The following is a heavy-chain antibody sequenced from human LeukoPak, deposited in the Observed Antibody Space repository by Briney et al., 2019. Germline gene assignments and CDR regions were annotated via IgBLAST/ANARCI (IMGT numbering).Heavy chain of an antibody. Sequence: PGGSLRLSCVASVFTFSSYEMNWVRQAPGKGLEWGSHISSSGSITFYADSVKGRFTISRDNAKNSLYLQMNSLRVEDTAVYYCTRDEEGASREFDYWGQGALVTVSS. J-gene: IGHJ4*02. V-gene: IGHV3-48*03. CDR2: ISSSGSIT. CDR1: VFTFSSYE. D-gene: IGHD1-26*01. CDR3: TRDEEGASREFDY.